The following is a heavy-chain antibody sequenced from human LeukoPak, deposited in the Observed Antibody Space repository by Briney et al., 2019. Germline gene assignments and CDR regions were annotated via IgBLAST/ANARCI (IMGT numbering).Heavy chain of an antibody. CDR2: IYNDGSS. V-gene: IGHV3-53*01. CDR3: ARDRHYYDTSGDRSYFFDY. J-gene: IGHJ4*02. Sequence: GGSLRLSCAASGFTVSHNYMSWVRQAPGKGLEWVSIIYNDGSSYYADSVKGRFTISRDNSKNTVYLQMNSLRGEDTAVYYCARDRHYYDTSGDRSYFFDYWGQGTLVIVSS. CDR1: GFTVSHNY. D-gene: IGHD3-22*01.